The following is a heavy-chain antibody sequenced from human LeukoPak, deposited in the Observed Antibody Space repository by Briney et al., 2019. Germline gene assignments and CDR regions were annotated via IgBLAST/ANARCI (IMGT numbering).Heavy chain of an antibody. CDR1: GFTFSNYA. CDR3: AKVSYHYFGSGSYVLDY. CDR2: ISHDGSNK. D-gene: IGHD3-10*01. V-gene: IGHV3-30-3*01. J-gene: IGHJ4*02. Sequence: PGRSLRLSCAASGFTFSNYAMHWVRQAPGKGLEWVAVISHDGSNKYHADSVEGRFTISRDNSKNTLYLQMNSLRAEDTAVYYCAKVSYHYFGSGSYVLDYWGQGTLVTVSS.